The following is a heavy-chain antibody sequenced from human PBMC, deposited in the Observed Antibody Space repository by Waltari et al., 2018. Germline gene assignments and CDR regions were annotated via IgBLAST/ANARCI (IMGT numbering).Heavy chain of an antibody. Sequence: QVQLQQWGAGQLQPSETLSRPRAVYGGSFSGSYWGWIRQPPGKGLEWIGEINHNGNRNHNPSLRSRITMLVDTSRSQFSLKVNSVTAADTAVYYCVRLEDCSGPGGNCYSGDSFALDVWGQGTTVTVSS. CDR3: VRLEDCSGPGGNCYSGDSFALDV. V-gene: IGHV4-34*02. D-gene: IGHD2-15*01. CDR2: INHNGNR. J-gene: IGHJ6*02. CDR1: GGSFSGSY.